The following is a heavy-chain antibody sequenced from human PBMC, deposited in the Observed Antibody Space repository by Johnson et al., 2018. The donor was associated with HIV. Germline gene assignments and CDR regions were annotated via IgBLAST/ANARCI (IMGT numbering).Heavy chain of an antibody. J-gene: IGHJ3*02. CDR2: TSYDGSNQ. CDR1: GFTFRSYA. D-gene: IGHD5/OR15-5a*01. Sequence: QVQLVESGGGLVQPGGSLRLSCAASGFTFRSYAIHWVRQAPGKGLEWVALTSYDGSNQYYADSVTGRFTISRDNSKNTLYLQMNSLRAEDTAVYYCARGDYVYMDYSAFDIWGQGTMVTVSS. V-gene: IGHV3-30-3*01. CDR3: ARGDYVYMDYSAFDI.